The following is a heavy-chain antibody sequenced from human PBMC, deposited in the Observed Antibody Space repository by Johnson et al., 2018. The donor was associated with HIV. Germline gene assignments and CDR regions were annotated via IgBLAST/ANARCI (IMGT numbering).Heavy chain of an antibody. V-gene: IGHV3-30-3*01. D-gene: IGHD2-21*02. CDR1: GFTFSSYA. CDR2: ISYDGSNK. CDR3: ARVRSTIVVVTATGGAFDI. J-gene: IGHJ3*02. Sequence: QVQLVESGGGLVQPGRSLRLSCAASGFTFSSYAMHWVRQAPGKGLEWVAVISYDGSNKYYADSVKGRFTISRDISKNTLYLQMNSLSPEDTAVYYCARVRSTIVVVTATGGAFDIWGQGTMVTVSS.